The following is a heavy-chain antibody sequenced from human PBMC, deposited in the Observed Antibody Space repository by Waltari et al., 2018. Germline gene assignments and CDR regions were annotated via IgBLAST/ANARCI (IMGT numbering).Heavy chain of an antibody. CDR3: ARQGYYYDRSGAFDY. CDR1: GYSFINYW. CDR2: IYPGDSDT. V-gene: IGHV5-51*01. Sequence: DVQLVQSGAEVKKPGESLKISCQASGYSFINYWVAWVRQMPGKGLEQRGIIYPGDSDTSYIPSFQGRVTMSVDKSINTAYLEWGSLKASDSGIYFCARQGYYYDRSGAFDYWGQGTQVTVS. J-gene: IGHJ4*02. D-gene: IGHD3-22*01.